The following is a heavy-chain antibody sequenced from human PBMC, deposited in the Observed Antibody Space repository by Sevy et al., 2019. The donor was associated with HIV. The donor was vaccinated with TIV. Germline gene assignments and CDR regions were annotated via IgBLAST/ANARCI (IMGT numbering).Heavy chain of an antibody. V-gene: IGHV3-33*01. CDR2: IWYDGSNK. CDR3: AREGYDILTGENYYYYGMDV. CDR1: GFTFSSYG. J-gene: IGHJ6*02. Sequence: GGSLRLSCAASGFTFSSYGMHWVRQAPGKGLEWVAVIWYDGSNKYYADSVKGRFTISRDNSKNTLYLQMNSLRAEDMAVYYCAREGYDILTGENYYYYGMDVWGQGTTVTVSS. D-gene: IGHD3-9*01.